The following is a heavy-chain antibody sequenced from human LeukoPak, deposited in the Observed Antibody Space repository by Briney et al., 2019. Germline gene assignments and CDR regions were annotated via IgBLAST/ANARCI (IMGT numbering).Heavy chain of an antibody. D-gene: IGHD2-2*02. CDR3: ARRRKVPAGIAGNGYYYYYMDV. J-gene: IGHJ6*03. CDR2: TNCNVGST. V-gene: IGHV3-20*04. Sequence: GSLRLSCAASGLTSDDYGMSWVRPAPGNGLEWDCGTNCNVGSTGNAYSVKGRFTISRDNAKNALYLQMNSLRAEETALYCCARRRKVPAGIAGNGYYYYYMDVWGKGTTVTVSS. CDR1: GLTSDDYG.